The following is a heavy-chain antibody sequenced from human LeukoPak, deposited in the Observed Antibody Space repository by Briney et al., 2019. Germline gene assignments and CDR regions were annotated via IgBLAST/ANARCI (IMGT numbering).Heavy chain of an antibody. D-gene: IGHD3-3*01. CDR1: GYSFTGYY. V-gene: IGHV1-2*02. CDR3: ARARLEWLFGFDP. J-gene: IGHJ5*02. CDR2: INPNSGGT. Sequence: GASVKVSCKASGYSFTGYYMHWVRQAPGQGFEWMGWINPNSGGTNYAQKFQGRVTMTRDTSISTAYMELSRLRSDDTAMYYCARARLEWLFGFDPWGRGILATVSS.